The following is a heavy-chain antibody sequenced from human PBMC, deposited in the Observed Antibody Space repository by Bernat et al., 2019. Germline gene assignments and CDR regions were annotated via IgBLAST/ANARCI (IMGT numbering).Heavy chain of an antibody. J-gene: IGHJ3*02. CDR3: AKGYSSSSSNDAFDI. CDR1: GFTFSSYT. CDR2: ISGSGGST. V-gene: IGHV3-23*01. Sequence: EVQLLESGGGLVQPGGSLRLSCAASGFTFSSYTMSWVRQAPGKGLEWVSAISGSGGSTYYAESVKGRFTISRDNSKNTLYLQMNSLRAEDTAVYYCAKGYSSSSSNDAFDIWGQGTMVTVSS. D-gene: IGHD6-6*01.